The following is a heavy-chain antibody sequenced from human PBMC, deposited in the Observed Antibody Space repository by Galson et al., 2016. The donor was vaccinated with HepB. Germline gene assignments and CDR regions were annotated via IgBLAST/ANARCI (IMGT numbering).Heavy chain of an antibody. V-gene: IGHV3-30*04. CDR3: AREVMALYSFDY. CDR1: GFSLSSFA. J-gene: IGHJ4*02. CDR2: ISYVGSDK. Sequence: SLRLSCAASGFSLSSFAMHWVRQAPGKGLEWVAIISYVGSDKFYADSVKGRFTISRDNSKNMLSLQMNNLRPDDTAVYYCAREVMALYSFDYWGQGTLVTVSS. D-gene: IGHD2-21*01.